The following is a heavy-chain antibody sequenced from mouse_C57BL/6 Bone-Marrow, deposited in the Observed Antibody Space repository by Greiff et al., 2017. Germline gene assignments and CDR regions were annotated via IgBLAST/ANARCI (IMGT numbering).Heavy chain of an antibody. CDR3: TKEVDLLWYFDV. CDR1: GFTFSSYA. CDR2: ISSGGDYI. Sequence: EVKLVESGEGLVKPGGSLKLSCAASGFTFSSYAMSWVRQTPEKRLEWVAYISSGGDYIYYADTVKGRFTISRDNARNTLYLQMSSLKSEDTAMYYCTKEVDLLWYFDVWGTGTTVTVSS. D-gene: IGHD2-1*01. V-gene: IGHV5-9-1*02. J-gene: IGHJ1*03.